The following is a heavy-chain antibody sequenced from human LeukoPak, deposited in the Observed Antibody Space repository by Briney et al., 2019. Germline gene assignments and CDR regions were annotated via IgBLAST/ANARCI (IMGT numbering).Heavy chain of an antibody. CDR3: ARRGEAMDPFDY. CDR1: GYSFTSYW. CDR2: IYPGDSDT. V-gene: IGHV5-51*01. D-gene: IGHD5-18*01. J-gene: IGHJ4*02. Sequence: GESLKISCKDSGYSFTSYWIGWVRQMPGKGLEWMGIIYPGDSDTRYSPSFHGQATISADKSINTAYLQWSSLKASDTAIYYCARRGEAMDPFDYWGQGTLVTVSS.